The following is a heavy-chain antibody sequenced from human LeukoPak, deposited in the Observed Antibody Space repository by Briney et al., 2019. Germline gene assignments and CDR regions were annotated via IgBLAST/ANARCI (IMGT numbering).Heavy chain of an antibody. Sequence: GGSLRLSCAASGFTFSSYNMNWVRQAPGKGLEWVSYISSSSSTIYYADSVKGRFTISRDNAKNSLYLQMNSLRAEDTAVYYCARGGVYSSGWYVDYWGQGTLVTVSS. CDR1: GFTFSSYN. CDR3: ARGGVYSSGWYVDY. D-gene: IGHD6-19*01. CDR2: ISSSSSTI. V-gene: IGHV3-48*01. J-gene: IGHJ4*02.